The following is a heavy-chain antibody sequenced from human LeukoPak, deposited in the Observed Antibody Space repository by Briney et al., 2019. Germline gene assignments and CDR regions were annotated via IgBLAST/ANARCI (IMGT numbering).Heavy chain of an antibody. CDR1: GFTFSSYS. J-gene: IGHJ4*02. CDR2: ISSSSSYI. Sequence: GGSLRLSCAASGFTFSSYSMNWVRQAPGKGLEWVSSISSSSSYIYYADSVKGRFTISRDNAKNSLYLQMNSLRAEDTAVYYCARGGYNWNWTAGDYWGQGTLVTVSP. CDR3: ARGGYNWNWTAGDY. V-gene: IGHV3-21*01. D-gene: IGHD1-7*01.